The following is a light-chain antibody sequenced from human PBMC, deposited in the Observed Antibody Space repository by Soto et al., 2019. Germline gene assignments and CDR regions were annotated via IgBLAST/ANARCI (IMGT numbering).Light chain of an antibody. CDR2: KTS. CDR1: QSVGTN. CDR3: QPYANWPLT. J-gene: IGKJ4*01. V-gene: IGKV3-15*01. Sequence: EVVMTQSPATVSVSPGERTILSCRASQSVGTNLGWYQQKPGQAPRLLISKTSTRATGVPARFSGSESGTEFTLHISSLQSEDIAVYYCQPYANWPLTFGGGTKVHIK.